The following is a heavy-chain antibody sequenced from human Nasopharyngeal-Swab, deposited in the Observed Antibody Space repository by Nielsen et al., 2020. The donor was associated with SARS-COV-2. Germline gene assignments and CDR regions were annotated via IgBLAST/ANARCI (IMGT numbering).Heavy chain of an antibody. Sequence: RQAPGKGLEWIGEINHSGSTNYNPSLKSRVTISVDTSKNQFSLKLSSVTAADTAVYYCVRGRARITMVRGVKQQHFDYWGQGTLVTVSS. CDR3: VRGRARITMVRGVKQQHFDY. V-gene: IGHV4-34*01. J-gene: IGHJ4*02. D-gene: IGHD3-10*01. CDR2: INHSGST.